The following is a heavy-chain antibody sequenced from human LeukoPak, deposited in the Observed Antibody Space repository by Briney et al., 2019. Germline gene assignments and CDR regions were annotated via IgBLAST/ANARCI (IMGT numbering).Heavy chain of an antibody. CDR3: ARELTTDRDYYMDV. D-gene: IGHD4-17*01. J-gene: IGHJ6*03. V-gene: IGHV1-46*01. Sequence: GASVKVSCKASGYTFTSYYMHWVRQAPGQGLEWMGIINPSGGSTSYAQKFQGRVTMTRDTSISTAYMEVIRLTSDDTAVYYCARELTTDRDYYMDVWGKGTTVTVSS. CDR2: INPSGGST. CDR1: GYTFTSYY.